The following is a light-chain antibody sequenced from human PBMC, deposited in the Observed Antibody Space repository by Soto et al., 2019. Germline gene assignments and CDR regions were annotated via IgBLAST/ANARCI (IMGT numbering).Light chain of an antibody. CDR1: QSVSNN. J-gene: IGKJ5*01. Sequence: EIVLTQSPDTLSLSPGERATLSCRASQSVSNNLAWYQQRPGQAPRLLIYGASSRATGIPDRFSGGGSGTDFTLTISRLEPGDFAVYFCQQYGGFPITFGQGTRLEI. V-gene: IGKV3-20*01. CDR3: QQYGGFPIT. CDR2: GAS.